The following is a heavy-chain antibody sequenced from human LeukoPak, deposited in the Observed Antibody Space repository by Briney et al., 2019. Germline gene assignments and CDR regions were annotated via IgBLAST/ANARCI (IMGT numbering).Heavy chain of an antibody. Sequence: GGSLRLSCAVSGFTFNDYYMSWIRQAPGKGLEWPSYINTGGTNTHYADSVKGRFTISRDNAKKSLYLEMNNLRAEDTAVYYCATDGAGFDTWGQGVLVTVSS. CDR2: INTGGTNT. V-gene: IGHV3-11*01. CDR3: ATDGAGFDT. J-gene: IGHJ5*02. CDR1: GFTFNDYY.